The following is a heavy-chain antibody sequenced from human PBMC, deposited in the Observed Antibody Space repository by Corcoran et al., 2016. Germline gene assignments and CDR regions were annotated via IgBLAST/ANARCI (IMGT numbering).Heavy chain of an antibody. Sequence: QVQVQESGPGLVKPSETLSLTCTVSGASTSSYYWSWIRQTPGKGLEWIGYISNSGGTLYNSSLRSRVSMSRDTSKNQVSLEVGSVTAADPAGYYCARHKAVPVYREGMDVWGQGTTVTVSS. CDR1: GASTSSYY. CDR2: ISNSGGT. J-gene: IGHJ6*02. D-gene: IGHD3-16*02. CDR3: ARHKAVPVYREGMDV. V-gene: IGHV4-59*01.